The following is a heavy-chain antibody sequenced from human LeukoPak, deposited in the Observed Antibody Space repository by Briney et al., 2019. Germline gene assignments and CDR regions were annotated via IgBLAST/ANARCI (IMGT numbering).Heavy chain of an antibody. CDR3: ARGDWYFDC. Sequence: SQTLSLTCAISGDSVSSNSAAWSWIRQSPWRGLEWLGWTYYRSKWYNDYAVSVKSRITIHPDTSNNPFSLQLNSVTPEDPAVYYCARGDWYFDCWGQGTLVTVSP. CDR2: TYYRSKWYN. V-gene: IGHV6-1*01. J-gene: IGHJ4*02. D-gene: IGHD3/OR15-3a*01. CDR1: GDSVSSNSAA.